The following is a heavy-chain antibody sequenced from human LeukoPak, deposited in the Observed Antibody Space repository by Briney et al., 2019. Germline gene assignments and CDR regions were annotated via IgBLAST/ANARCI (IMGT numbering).Heavy chain of an antibody. CDR1: GFTFSDYY. V-gene: IGHV3-11*01. CDR2: ISSSGSTI. J-gene: IGHJ4*02. Sequence: PGGSPRLSCAASGFTFSDYYMSWIRQAPGKGLEWVSYISSSGSTIYYADSVKGRFTISRDNAKNSLYLQMNSLRAEDTAVYYCARDISTDGSSRSKRGKADYWGQGTLVSVSS. D-gene: IGHD6-19*01. CDR3: ARDISTDGSSRSKRGKADY.